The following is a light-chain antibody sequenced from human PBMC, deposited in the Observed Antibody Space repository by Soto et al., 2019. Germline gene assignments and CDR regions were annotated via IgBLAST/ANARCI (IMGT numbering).Light chain of an antibody. V-gene: IGLV2-14*01. J-gene: IGLJ2*01. CDR2: EVA. CDR3: TSYSAGTSPVI. Sequence: QAVVTQPASVSGSPRQSITISCTGSSSDVGSHDSVSWYQQHPGKAPQLVIYEVAHRPSGVSDRFSGSKFGITAYLTISGLQAEDEADYYCTSYSAGTSPVIFGGGTKVTVL. CDR1: SSDVGSHDS.